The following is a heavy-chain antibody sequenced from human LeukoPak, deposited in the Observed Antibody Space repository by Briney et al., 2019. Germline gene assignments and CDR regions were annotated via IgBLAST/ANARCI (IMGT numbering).Heavy chain of an antibody. CDR3: ARASCPPRYYYYYMDV. Sequence: AAVKVSCKASGYTFTSYGISWVRQAPGQGLEWMGWISAYNGNTNYAQKLQGRVTMTTDTSTSTAYMELRSLRSDDTAVYYCARASCPPRYYYYYMDVWGKGTTVTVSS. CDR2: ISAYNGNT. CDR1: GYTFTSYG. D-gene: IGHD2-2*01. V-gene: IGHV1-18*01. J-gene: IGHJ6*03.